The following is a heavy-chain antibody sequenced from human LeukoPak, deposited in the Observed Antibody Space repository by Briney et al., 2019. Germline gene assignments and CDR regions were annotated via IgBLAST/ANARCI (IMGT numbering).Heavy chain of an antibody. CDR2: IYYSGST. D-gene: IGHD3-22*01. CDR1: GGSISSYY. J-gene: IGHJ5*02. V-gene: IGHV4-59*01. CDR3: ARGGHYYDSTGWFXX. Sequence: PSETLSLTCTASGGSISSYYWSWIRQPPGKGLEWIGYIYYSGSTNYNPSLRSRVTISVDTSKNQFSLKLSSVTAADTAVYYCARGGHYYDSTGWFXXWGQGTLVT.